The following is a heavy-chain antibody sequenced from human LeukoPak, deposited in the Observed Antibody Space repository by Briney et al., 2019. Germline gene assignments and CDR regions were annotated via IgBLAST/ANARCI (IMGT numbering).Heavy chain of an antibody. D-gene: IGHD3-22*01. Sequence: PSETLSLTCTVSGGSISSGDYYWSWIRQPPGKGLEWIGYIYFSGSTYYNPSLKGRVTISVDTSKNQFSLKLSSVTAADTAVYYCARNAGSGYYGPDNWFDPWGQGTLVTVSS. CDR2: IYFSGST. J-gene: IGHJ5*02. CDR3: ARNAGSGYYGPDNWFDP. CDR1: GGSISSGDYY. V-gene: IGHV4-30-4*01.